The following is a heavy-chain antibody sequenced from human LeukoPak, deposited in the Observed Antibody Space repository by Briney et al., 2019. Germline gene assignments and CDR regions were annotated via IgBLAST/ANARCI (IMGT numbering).Heavy chain of an antibody. V-gene: IGHV3-48*03. Sequence: GGSLRLSCAASGFTFSSYEMNWVRQAPGKGLEWVSYISGGGTTIFYADSVKGRFTISRDNAKNSLYLHMNSLSAEDTALYFCATETEDSNYDAFDIWGQGTLVTVSS. J-gene: IGHJ3*02. CDR2: ISGGGTTI. CDR1: GFTFSSYE. D-gene: IGHD4-11*01. CDR3: ATETEDSNYDAFDI.